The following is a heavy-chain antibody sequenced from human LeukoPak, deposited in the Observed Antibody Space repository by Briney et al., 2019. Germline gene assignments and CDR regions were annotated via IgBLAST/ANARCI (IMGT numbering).Heavy chain of an antibody. V-gene: IGHV4-34*01. CDR3: ARDSRGYYDSSGYFDH. D-gene: IGHD3-22*01. Sequence: PSETLSLTCAVYGGSFSGYYWSWIRQPPGKGLEWIGEINHSGSTNYNPSLKSRVTLSVDTSKNQLYLKLNSVTAADTAVYYCARDSRGYYDSSGYFDHWGQGTLVTVSS. CDR1: GGSFSGYY. J-gene: IGHJ4*02. CDR2: INHSGST.